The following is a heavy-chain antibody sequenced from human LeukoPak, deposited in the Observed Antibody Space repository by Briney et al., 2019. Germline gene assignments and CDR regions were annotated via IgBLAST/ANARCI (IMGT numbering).Heavy chain of an antibody. CDR1: GYSISSGYY. D-gene: IGHD3-3*01. CDR2: IYYSGST. Sequence: SETLSLTCTVSGYSISSGYYWGWIRQPPGKGLEWIGSIYYSGSTYYNPSLKSRVTISVDTSKNQFSLKLSSVTAADTAVYYCAGGIFGADFSWGQGTLVTVSS. J-gene: IGHJ4*02. CDR3: AGGIFGADFS. V-gene: IGHV4-38-2*02.